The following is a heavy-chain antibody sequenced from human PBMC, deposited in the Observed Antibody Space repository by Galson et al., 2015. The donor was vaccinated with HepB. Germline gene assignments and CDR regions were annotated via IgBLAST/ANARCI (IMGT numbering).Heavy chain of an antibody. V-gene: IGHV3-15*01. J-gene: IGHJ4*02. Sequence: SLRLSCAASGLSFSYASMSWVRQAPGRGLEWIGRIKSKTDAETTNYAAPVKGRFTISRDDSKKTLYLQMHSLKTEDTAVYYCTTDPIFDFLGQGTLVTVSS. CDR1: GLSFSYAS. CDR3: TTDPIFDF. CDR2: IKSKTDAETT.